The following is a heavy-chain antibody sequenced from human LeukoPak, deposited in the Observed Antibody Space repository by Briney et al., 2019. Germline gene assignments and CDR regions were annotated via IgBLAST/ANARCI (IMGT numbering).Heavy chain of an antibody. CDR1: GFTFSSYA. V-gene: IGHV3-23*01. Sequence: PGGSLRLSCAASGFTFSSYAMSWVRQAPGKGLEWVSAISGSGGSTYYADSVKGRFTISRDNSKNTLYLQMNSPKTEDTAVYYCTTDGDYYYGSGSDSPFDYWGQGTLVTVSS. CDR3: TTDGDYYYGSGSDSPFDY. D-gene: IGHD3-10*01. CDR2: ISGSGGST. J-gene: IGHJ4*02.